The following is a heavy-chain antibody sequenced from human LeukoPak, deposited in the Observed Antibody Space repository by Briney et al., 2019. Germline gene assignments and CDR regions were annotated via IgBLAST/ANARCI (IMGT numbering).Heavy chain of an antibody. D-gene: IGHD1-26*01. CDR2: IHSGGNT. CDR1: GFTVSSNS. CDR3: ARVVGSHYAFDY. J-gene: IGHJ4*02. Sequence: PGGSLRLSCAASGFTVSSNSMSWVRQAPGGGLEWVSVIHSGGNTYYADSVKGRFTISRDYSKNTLYLQMNSLSAEDTAVYYCARVVGSHYAFDYWGQGTLVTVPS. V-gene: IGHV3-66*01.